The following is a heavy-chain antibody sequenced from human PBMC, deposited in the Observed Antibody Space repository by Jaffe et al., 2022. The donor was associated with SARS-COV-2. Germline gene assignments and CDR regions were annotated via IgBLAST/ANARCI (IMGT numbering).Heavy chain of an antibody. CDR2: ISSDGDTT. CDR1: GFVFNSYS. V-gene: IGHV3-64D*09. Sequence: EVQLVESGGDLVQPGGSLRLSCSASGFVFNSYSMHWVRQAPGKGLEYVSAISSDGDTTYYAASVKGRFTISRDNSRNTVYLQMSSLRPEDTALYYCVKDGKSGYCGTTTCQAERWGQGTLVTVSS. CDR3: VKDGKSGYCGTTTCQAER. D-gene: IGHD5-12*01. J-gene: IGHJ4*02.